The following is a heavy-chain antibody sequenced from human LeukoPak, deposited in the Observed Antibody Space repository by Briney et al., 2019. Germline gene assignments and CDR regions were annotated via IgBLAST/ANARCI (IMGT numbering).Heavy chain of an antibody. CDR3: ARTGYCTNGVCLLYYYYYMDV. CDR1: GVTKGCKS. Sequence: VRLSLAARGVTKGCKSRCWPRQSKEKGLEWVSSISSSSSYIYYADSVKGRFTISRDNAKNSLYLQMNSLRAEDTAVYYCARTGYCTNGVCLLYYYYYMDVWGKGTTVTVSS. V-gene: IGHV3-21*01. J-gene: IGHJ6*03. D-gene: IGHD2-8*01. CDR2: ISSSSSYI.